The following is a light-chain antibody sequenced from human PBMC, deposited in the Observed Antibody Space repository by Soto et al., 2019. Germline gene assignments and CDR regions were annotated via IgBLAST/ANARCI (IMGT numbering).Light chain of an antibody. CDR1: QSISGW. CDR2: VAS. Sequence: DIQMTQSPSSLSASVGDRVTITCRASQSISGWLAWYQQKPGKAPRLLMYVASTLQSGVPSRFSGSGSTTDFTLTISRLQPDDFATYYCQQYSSYSLTFGQGTKVDIK. V-gene: IGKV1-5*01. CDR3: QQYSSYSLT. J-gene: IGKJ1*01.